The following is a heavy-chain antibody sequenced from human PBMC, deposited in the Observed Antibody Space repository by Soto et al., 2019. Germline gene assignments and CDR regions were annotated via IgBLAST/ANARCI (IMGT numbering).Heavy chain of an antibody. CDR2: IKGDGSAK. CDR3: ARDVSPGGSGYYLDAFDI. Sequence: EVQLVESGGGLVQPGGSLRLSSAASGFTFGNYWMTWVRQAPGKGLEWVANIKGDGSAKSYLDSVRGRFTFSRDNAENSLFLQMNILRAEDTALYYCARDVSPGGSGYYLDAFDIWGQGTMVTVS. V-gene: IGHV3-7*05. D-gene: IGHD6-25*01. CDR1: GFTFGNYW. J-gene: IGHJ3*02.